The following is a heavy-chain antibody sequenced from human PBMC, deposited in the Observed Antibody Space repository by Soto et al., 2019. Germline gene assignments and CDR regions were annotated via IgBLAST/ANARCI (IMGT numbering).Heavy chain of an antibody. CDR1: GYTFTGYY. V-gene: IGHV1-2*04. D-gene: IGHD1-7*01. CDR2: INPNSGGT. CDR3: ARDAGTGFLSYYYGMDV. Sequence: ASVKVSFKASGYTFTGYYMHWVRQAPGQGLEWMGWINPNSGGTNYAQKFQGWVTMTRDTSISTAYMELSRLRSDDTAVYYCARDAGTGFLSYYYGMDVWGQGTTVTVSS. J-gene: IGHJ6*02.